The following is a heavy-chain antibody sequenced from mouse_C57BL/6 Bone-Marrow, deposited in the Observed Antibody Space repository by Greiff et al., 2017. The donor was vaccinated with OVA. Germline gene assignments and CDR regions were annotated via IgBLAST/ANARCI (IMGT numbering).Heavy chain of an antibody. D-gene: IGHD1-1*01. V-gene: IGHV5-16*01. CDR3: ARDGLYYYGSSFHWYFDV. CDR2: INYDGSST. J-gene: IGHJ1*03. Sequence: EVKLMESEGGLVQPGSSMKLSCTASGFTFSDYYMAWVRQVPEKGLEWVANINYDGSSTYYLDSLKSRFIISRDNAKNILYLQMSSLKSEDTATYYCARDGLYYYGSSFHWYFDVWGTGTTVTVSS. CDR1: GFTFSDYY.